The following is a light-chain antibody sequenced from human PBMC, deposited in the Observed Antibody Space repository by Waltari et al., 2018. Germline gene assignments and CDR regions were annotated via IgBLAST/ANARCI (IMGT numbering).Light chain of an antibody. CDR3: QQHGTSPFP. Sequence: EIVLTQSPGTLSLSPGERATLSCRASQSVSSSYLAWYQQKPGQAPRHLIFGASSRATGIPDRISGSGSGTDFTFTLSSLEPEDFAVYYCQQHGTSPFPFGQGTKVEIK. J-gene: IGKJ2*01. CDR2: GAS. CDR1: QSVSSSY. V-gene: IGKV3-20*01.